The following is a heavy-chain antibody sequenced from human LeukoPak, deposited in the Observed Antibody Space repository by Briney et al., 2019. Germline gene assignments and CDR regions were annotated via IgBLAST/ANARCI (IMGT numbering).Heavy chain of an antibody. D-gene: IGHD5-12*01. CDR1: GFTFSSYG. V-gene: IGHV3-23*01. CDR3: AKALKVAGGALDY. J-gene: IGHJ4*02. Sequence: GGSLRLSCAASGFTFSSYGMIWVRQAPGKGLEWVSAIIGSGGSTYYADSVKGRFTISRDNSKNTLYLQMNSLRAEDTAVYYCAKALKVAGGALDYWGQGTLVTVSS. CDR2: IIGSGGST.